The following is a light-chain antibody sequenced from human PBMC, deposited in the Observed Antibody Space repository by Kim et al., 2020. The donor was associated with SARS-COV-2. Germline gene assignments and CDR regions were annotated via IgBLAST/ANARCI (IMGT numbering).Light chain of an antibody. CDR2: GAS. V-gene: IGKV1-17*01. Sequence: ASVGDGVTITGRASQDIRNDLGWYQQNPGRAPKRLIHGASSLQSGVPSRFSGSGSGTEFTLTISSVQPEDFATYFCLQHNTYPITFGQGTRLEIK. J-gene: IGKJ5*01. CDR3: LQHNTYPIT. CDR1: QDIRND.